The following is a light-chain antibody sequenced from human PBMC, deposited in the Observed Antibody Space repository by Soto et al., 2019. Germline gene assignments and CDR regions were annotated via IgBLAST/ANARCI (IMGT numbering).Light chain of an antibody. CDR2: EVS. Sequence: QSALTQPASVSGSPGQSITVSCTGTSSDIGGHNYVSWYQQHPGKVPKLIIYEVSNRTSGVFNRFSGSKSGNTASLTVSGLQAEDEADYYCSSYTTTSTVVFGGGTQLTVL. CDR3: SSYTTTSTVV. J-gene: IGLJ2*01. CDR1: SSDIGGHNY. V-gene: IGLV2-14*01.